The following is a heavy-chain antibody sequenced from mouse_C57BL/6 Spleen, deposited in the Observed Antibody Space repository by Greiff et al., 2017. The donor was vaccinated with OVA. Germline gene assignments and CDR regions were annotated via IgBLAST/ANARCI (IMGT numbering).Heavy chain of an antibody. D-gene: IGHD2-2*01. Sequence: QVQLQQPGAELVKPGASVKMSCKASGYTFTSYWITWVKQRPGQGLEWIGDIYPGSGSTNYNEKFKSKATLTVDTSSSTAYMQLSSLTSEDSAVYYCANDPYGYDDLDYWGQGTTLTVSS. CDR1: GYTFTSYW. V-gene: IGHV1-55*01. CDR2: IYPGSGST. J-gene: IGHJ2*01. CDR3: ANDPYGYDDLDY.